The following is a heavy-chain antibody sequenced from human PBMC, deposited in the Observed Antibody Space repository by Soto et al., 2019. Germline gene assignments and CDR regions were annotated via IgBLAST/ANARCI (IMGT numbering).Heavy chain of an antibody. Sequence: QVQLQESGPGLVKPSETLSLTCTVSGGSISSYYWSWIRQPPGKGLEWIGYIYYSGSTNYNPSLKSRVTMPVDTSKNQFSLKLSSVTAADTAVYYCARHCSGGSCYYAFDIWGQGTMVTVSS. D-gene: IGHD2-15*01. CDR1: GGSISSYY. CDR2: IYYSGST. J-gene: IGHJ3*02. CDR3: ARHCSGGSCYYAFDI. V-gene: IGHV4-59*08.